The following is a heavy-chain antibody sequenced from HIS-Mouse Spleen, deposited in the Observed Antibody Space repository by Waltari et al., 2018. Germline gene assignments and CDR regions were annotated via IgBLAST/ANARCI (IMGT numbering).Heavy chain of an antibody. D-gene: IGHD3-10*01. CDR3: ARHYYYGSGSYYFDY. V-gene: IGHV3-53*02. J-gene: IGHJ4*02. Sequence: EVQLVETGGGLIQPGGSLRRSCGVSGVTVSSKCMGWGRRAPGRGLEWVSVIYSGGSTYYADSVKGRFTISRDNSKNTLYLQMNSLRAEDTAVYYCARHYYYGSGSYYFDYWGQGTLVTVSS. CDR1: GVTVSSKC. CDR2: IYSGGST.